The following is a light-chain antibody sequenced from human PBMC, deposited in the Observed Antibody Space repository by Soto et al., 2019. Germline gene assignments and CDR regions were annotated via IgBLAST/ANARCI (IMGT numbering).Light chain of an antibody. V-gene: IGLV4-60*02. Sequence: QSVLTQSSSASASQGSSVKLTCTLSRGHSSYIIAWHQQQPGKAPRYLMKLEGSGSYNKGSGVPDRFSGSSSGADRYLTISNLQFEDEADYYCETWDSNTRVFGGGTKLTVL. CDR3: ETWDSNTRV. J-gene: IGLJ3*02. CDR2: LEGSGSY. CDR1: RGHSSYI.